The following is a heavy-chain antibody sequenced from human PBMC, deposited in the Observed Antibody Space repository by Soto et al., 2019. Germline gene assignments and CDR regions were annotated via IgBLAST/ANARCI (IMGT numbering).Heavy chain of an antibody. CDR2: ISWNSVSI. Sequence: PGGSLRLSCAASGFTFGDYALPWVRQAPGKGLEGVSAISWNSVSIDYADSVNGRFTISRDNSKNSLYLQMNSLRDEDTALYYWAESHTTSGWYVTTDYVGQGTRVTVSS. J-gene: IGHJ4*02. CDR1: GFTFGDYA. D-gene: IGHD6-19*01. V-gene: IGHV3-9*01. CDR3: AESHTTSGWYVTTDY.